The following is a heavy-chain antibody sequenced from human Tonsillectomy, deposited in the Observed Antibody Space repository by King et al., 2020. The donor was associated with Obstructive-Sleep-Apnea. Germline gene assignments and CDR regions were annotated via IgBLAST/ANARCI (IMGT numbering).Heavy chain of an antibody. J-gene: IGHJ6*02. Sequence: QLVQSGAEVKKPGSSVKVSCKASGGTFSSYAISWVRQAPGQGLEWMGGIIPILGIANYAQKFQGRVTITADKSTSTAYMELSSLRSEDTAVYYCARHKGYWSGGSCSWGNYYYGMDVWGQGTTVTVSS. CDR1: GGTFSSYA. V-gene: IGHV1-69*04. D-gene: IGHD2-15*01. CDR3: ARHKGYWSGGSCSWGNYYYGMDV. CDR2: IIPILGIA.